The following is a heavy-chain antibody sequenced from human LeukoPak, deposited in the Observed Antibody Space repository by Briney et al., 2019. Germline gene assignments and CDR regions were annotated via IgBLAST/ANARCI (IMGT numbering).Heavy chain of an antibody. D-gene: IGHD3-9*01. CDR1: GFTFSSYW. Sequence: GGSLRLSCAASGFTFSSYWMSWVRQAPGKGQEWVANIKQDGSEKYYVDSVKGRFTISRDNAKNSLYLQMNSLRAEDTAVYYCARVPRADILTGYYSFCYFDYWGQGTLVTVSS. V-gene: IGHV3-7*01. CDR3: ARVPRADILTGYYSFCYFDY. CDR2: IKQDGSEK. J-gene: IGHJ4*02.